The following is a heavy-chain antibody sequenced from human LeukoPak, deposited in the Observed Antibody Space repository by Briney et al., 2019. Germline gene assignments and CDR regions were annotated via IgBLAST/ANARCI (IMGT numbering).Heavy chain of an antibody. D-gene: IGHD3-3*01. CDR2: INHSGST. V-gene: IGHV4-34*01. CDR3: ARGSLRFLEWLPPFDP. CDR1: GGSFSGYY. Sequence: PSETLSLTCAVSGGSFSGYYWSWIRQPPGKGLEWIGEINHSGSTNYNPSLKSRVTISVDTSKNQFSLKLSSVTAANTAVYYCARGSLRFLEWLPPFDPWGQGTLVTVSS. J-gene: IGHJ5*02.